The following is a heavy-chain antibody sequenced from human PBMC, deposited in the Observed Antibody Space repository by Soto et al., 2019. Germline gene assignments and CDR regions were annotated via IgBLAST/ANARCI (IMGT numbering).Heavy chain of an antibody. Sequence: GSLRLSCAAPGFTFSSYSMNWVRQAPGKGLEWVSYISSSSSTIYYADSVKGRFTISRDNAKNSLYLQMNSLRAEDTAVYYCARHPERIAQIGWFDPWGQGTLVTVSS. CDR3: ARHPERIAQIGWFDP. CDR2: ISSSSSTI. D-gene: IGHD6-13*01. J-gene: IGHJ5*02. CDR1: GFTFSSYS. V-gene: IGHV3-48*01.